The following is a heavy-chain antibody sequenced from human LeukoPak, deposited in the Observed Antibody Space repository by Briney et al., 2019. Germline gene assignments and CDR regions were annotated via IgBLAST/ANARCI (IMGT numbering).Heavy chain of an antibody. V-gene: IGHV3-33*01. Sequence: GRSLRLSCAASGFTFSSYGMHWVRQAPGKGLEWVAVIWYDGSNKYYADSVKGRFTISRDNSKNTLYLQMNSLRAEDTAVYYCAREAVVGATPGRPEGGGYYYYMDVWGKGTTVTVSS. CDR1: GFTFSSYG. D-gene: IGHD1-26*01. CDR2: IWYDGSNK. CDR3: AREAVVGATPGRPEGGGYYYYMDV. J-gene: IGHJ6*03.